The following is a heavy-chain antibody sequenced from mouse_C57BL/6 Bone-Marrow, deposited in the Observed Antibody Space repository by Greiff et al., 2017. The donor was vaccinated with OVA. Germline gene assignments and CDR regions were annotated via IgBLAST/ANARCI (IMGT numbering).Heavy chain of an antibody. V-gene: IGHV2-2*01. CDR3: ARKGYYGNCHAMDY. CDR2: IWSGGST. D-gene: IGHD2-1*01. Sequence: VQGVESGPGLVQPSQSLSITCTVSGFSLTSYGVHWVRQSPGKGLEWLGVIWSGGSTDYNAAFISRLSISKDNSKSQVFFKMNSLQADDTAIYYCARKGYYGNCHAMDYWGQGTSVTVSS. CDR1: GFSLTSYG. J-gene: IGHJ4*01.